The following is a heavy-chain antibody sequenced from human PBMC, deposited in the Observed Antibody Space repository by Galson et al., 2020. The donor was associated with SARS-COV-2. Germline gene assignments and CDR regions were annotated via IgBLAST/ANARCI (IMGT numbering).Heavy chain of an antibody. CDR2: IYYSGST. V-gene: IGHV4-30-4*01. J-gene: IGHJ4*02. Sequence: ETSETLSLTCTVSGGSISSGDYYWSRIRQPPGKGLEWIGYIYYSGSTYYNPSLKSRVTISVDTSKNQFSLKLSSVTAADTAGYYCARARRMTIFGVVTNFDYWGQGTLVTVSS. CDR3: ARARRMTIFGVVTNFDY. CDR1: GGSISSGDYY. D-gene: IGHD3-3*01.